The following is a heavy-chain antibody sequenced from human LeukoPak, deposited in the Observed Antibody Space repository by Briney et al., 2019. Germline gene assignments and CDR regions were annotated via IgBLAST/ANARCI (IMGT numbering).Heavy chain of an antibody. Sequence: PGGSLRLSCAASGFTFSVYGMHWVRQAPGKGLEWVAVISYDGSNKYYAESVKGRFTISRDNSKNTLYPQMNSLRAEDTAIYYCGKELESYVVVVTAFDYWGQGTLVTVSS. V-gene: IGHV3-30*18. CDR3: GKELESYVVVVTAFDY. J-gene: IGHJ4*02. CDR2: ISYDGSNK. D-gene: IGHD2-15*01. CDR1: GFTFSVYG.